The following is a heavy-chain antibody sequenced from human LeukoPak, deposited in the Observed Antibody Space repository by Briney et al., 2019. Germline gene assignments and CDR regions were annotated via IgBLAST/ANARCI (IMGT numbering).Heavy chain of an antibody. J-gene: IGHJ4*02. CDR1: GGTFSSYA. V-gene: IGHV1-69*04. CDR2: IIPILGIA. D-gene: IGHD1-26*01. Sequence: SVKVSCKASGGTFSSYAISWVRQAPGQGLEWMGRIIPILGIANYAQKFQGRVTITADKSTSTAYMELSSLRSEDTAVYYCARVWASGSYQGDYWGQGTLVAVSS. CDR3: ARVWASGSYQGDY.